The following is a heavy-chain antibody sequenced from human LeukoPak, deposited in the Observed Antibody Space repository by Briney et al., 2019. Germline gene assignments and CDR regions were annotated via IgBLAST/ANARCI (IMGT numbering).Heavy chain of an antibody. CDR3: ARDSTYYYDSGSSGPHYFDN. D-gene: IGHD3-10*01. V-gene: IGHV3-30*01. CDR1: GFSFSTYA. J-gene: IGHJ4*02. CDR2: ISSGATYE. Sequence: GGSLRLSCAASGFSFSTYAMHWARQAPGKGLEWVSLISSGATYEYYADSVKGRFTISRDNSKNTLYLQLNSLRAEDTAVYYCARDSTYYYDSGSSGPHYFDNWGQGTLVTVSS.